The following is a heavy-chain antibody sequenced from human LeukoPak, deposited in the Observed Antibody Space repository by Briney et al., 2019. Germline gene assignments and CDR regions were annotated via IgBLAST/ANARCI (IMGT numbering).Heavy chain of an antibody. D-gene: IGHD5-18*01. V-gene: IGHV4-34*01. CDR1: GGSFSGYY. Sequence: SETLSLTCAVYGGSFSGYYWSWIRQPPGKGLEWIGEINHSGSTNYNPSLKSRVTISVGTSKNQFSLKLSSVTAADTAVYYCARVATATVYWFDPWGQGTLVTVSS. CDR3: ARVATATVYWFDP. J-gene: IGHJ5*02. CDR2: INHSGST.